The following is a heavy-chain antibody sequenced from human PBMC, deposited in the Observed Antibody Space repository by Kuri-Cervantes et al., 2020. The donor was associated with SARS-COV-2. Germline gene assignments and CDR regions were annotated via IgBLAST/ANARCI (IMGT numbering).Heavy chain of an antibody. CDR1: GGSISSGDYY. CDR2: IYYSGGT. V-gene: IGHV4-30-4*08. Sequence: LRLSCIVSGGSISSGDYYWSWIRQPPGKGLEWIGYIYYSGGTFYNPSLRSRVTMSVDTSKNQFSLKLSSVTAADTAVYYCARHGYPQSRSSIDYWGQGTLVTVSS. CDR3: ARHGYPQSRSSIDY. J-gene: IGHJ4*02. D-gene: IGHD5-24*01.